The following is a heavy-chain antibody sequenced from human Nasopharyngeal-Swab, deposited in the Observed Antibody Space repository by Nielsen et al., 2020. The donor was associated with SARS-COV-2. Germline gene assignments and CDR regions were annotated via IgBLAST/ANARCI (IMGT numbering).Heavy chain of an antibody. V-gene: IGHV1-3*01. CDR2: INAGNGNT. D-gene: IGHD3-3*01. J-gene: IGHJ6*02. Sequence: ASVKVSCKASGYTFTSYAMNWVRQAPGQRLEWRGWINAGNGNTKYSQKFQGRVTITRDTSASTAYMELSSLRSEDTAVYYCARDYDFWSGYLYYGMDVWGQGTTVTVSS. CDR1: GYTFTSYA. CDR3: ARDYDFWSGYLYYGMDV.